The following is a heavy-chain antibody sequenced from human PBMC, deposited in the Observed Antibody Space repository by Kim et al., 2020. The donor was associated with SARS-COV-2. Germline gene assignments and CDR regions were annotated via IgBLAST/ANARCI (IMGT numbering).Heavy chain of an antibody. CDR1: GGSFSGYY. V-gene: IGHV4-34*01. J-gene: IGHJ4*01. CDR3: ARTKSFYSSSWYYFDY. D-gene: IGHD6-13*01. Sequence: SETLSLTCAVYGGSFSGYYWSWIRQPPGKGLEWIGEINHSGSTNYNPSLKSRVTISVDTSKNQFSLKLSSVTAADTAVYYCARTKSFYSSSWYYFDYLG. CDR2: INHSGST.